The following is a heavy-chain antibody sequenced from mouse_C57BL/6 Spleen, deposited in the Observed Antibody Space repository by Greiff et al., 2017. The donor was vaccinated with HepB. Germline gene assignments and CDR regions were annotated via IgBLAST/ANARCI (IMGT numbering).Heavy chain of an antibody. D-gene: IGHD2-3*01. J-gene: IGHJ2*01. CDR3: ARSFYDGYPFDY. V-gene: IGHV1-53*01. CDR1: GYTFTSYW. CDR2: INPSNGGT. Sequence: QVQLQQPGTELVKPGASVKLSCKASGYTFTSYWMHWVKQRPGQGLEWIGNINPSNGGTNYNEKFKSKATLTVDKSSSTAYMQLSSLTSEDSAVYYSARSFYDGYPFDYWGQGTTLTVSS.